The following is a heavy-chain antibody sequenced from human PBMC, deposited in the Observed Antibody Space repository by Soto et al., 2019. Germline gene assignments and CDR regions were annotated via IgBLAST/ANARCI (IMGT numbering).Heavy chain of an antibody. Sequence: QVQLQESGPGLVKPSGTLSLTCAVSGGSISSSNWWSWVRQPPGKGLGWIGEFDHSGSTNYNPSLTSRVTTTVDKSKNQFSLKLSSVTASDTAVDYCARVGSLLYLATGPWGQGTLVTVSS. CDR3: ARVGSLLYLATGP. CDR2: FDHSGST. D-gene: IGHD1-1*01. CDR1: GGSISSSNW. V-gene: IGHV4-4*02. J-gene: IGHJ5*02.